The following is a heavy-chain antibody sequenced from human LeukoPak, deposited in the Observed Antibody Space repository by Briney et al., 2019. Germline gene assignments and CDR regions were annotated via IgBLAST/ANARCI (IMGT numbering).Heavy chain of an antibody. CDR3: ARGRGPKYGPTNDY. CDR2: INHSGST. D-gene: IGHD2-2*01. Sequence: PSETLSLTCAVYGGSFSGYYWSWIRQPPGKGVEWIGEINHSGSTNYNPSLKSRVTISVDTSKNQFSLKLSSVTAADTAVYYCARGRGPKYGPTNDYWGQGTLVTVSS. CDR1: GGSFSGYY. J-gene: IGHJ4*02. V-gene: IGHV4-34*01.